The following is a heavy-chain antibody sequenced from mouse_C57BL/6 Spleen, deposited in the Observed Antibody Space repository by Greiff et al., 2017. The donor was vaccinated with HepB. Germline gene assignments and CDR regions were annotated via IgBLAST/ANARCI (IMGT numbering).Heavy chain of an antibody. CDR1: GYTFTDYY. CDR3: ASTVVATNYYAMDY. CDR2: INPNNGGT. D-gene: IGHD1-1*01. V-gene: IGHV1-26*01. J-gene: IGHJ4*01. Sequence: VQLQQSGPELVKPGASVKISCKASGYTFTDYYMNWVKQSHGKSLEWIGDINPNNGGTSYNQKFKGKATLTVDKSSSTAYMELRSLTSEDSAVYYCASTVVATNYYAMDYWGQGTSVTVSS.